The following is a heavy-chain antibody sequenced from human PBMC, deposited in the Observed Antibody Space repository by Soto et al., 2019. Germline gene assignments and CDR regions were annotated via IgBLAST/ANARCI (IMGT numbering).Heavy chain of an antibody. V-gene: IGHV4-59*01. Sequence: SETLSLTCTVSGGSISSYYWSWIRQPPGKGLEWIGYIYYSGSTNYNPSLKSRVTISVDTSKNQFSLKLSSVTAADTAVYYCARVLPHGIPKAYYYYMDVWGKGTTVTVSS. CDR3: ARVLPHGIPKAYYYYMDV. CDR1: GGSISSYY. J-gene: IGHJ6*03. D-gene: IGHD1-1*01. CDR2: IYYSGST.